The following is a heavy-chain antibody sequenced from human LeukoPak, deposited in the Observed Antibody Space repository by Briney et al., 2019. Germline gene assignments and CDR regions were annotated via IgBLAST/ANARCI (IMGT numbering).Heavy chain of an antibody. CDR1: GYTFTSYY. CDR2: INPGSGAT. D-gene: IGHD3-10*01. V-gene: IGHV1-46*01. J-gene: IGHJ4*02. Sequence: ASVKVSCKASGYTFTSYYMHWVRQAPGQGLEWMGIINPGSGATNYAQRFQGRVTMTRDTSTSTVYVELSSLRAEDTAVYYCARGTTMLAAEYWGQGTLVTVSS. CDR3: ARGTTMLAAEY.